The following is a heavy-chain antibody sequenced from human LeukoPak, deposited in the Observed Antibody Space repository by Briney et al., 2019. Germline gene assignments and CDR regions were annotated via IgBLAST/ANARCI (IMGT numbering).Heavy chain of an antibody. CDR3: ARRDRDGYNWPLDY. D-gene: IGHD5-24*01. CDR2: IIPIFGTA. CDR1: GGTFSSYA. V-gene: IGHV1-69*01. J-gene: IGHJ4*02. Sequence: ASVKVSCKASGGTFSSYAISWVRQAPGQGLEWMGGIIPIFGTANYAQKFQGRVTITADESTSTAYMELSSLRSEDTAVCYCARRDRDGYNWPLDYWGQGTLVTVSS.